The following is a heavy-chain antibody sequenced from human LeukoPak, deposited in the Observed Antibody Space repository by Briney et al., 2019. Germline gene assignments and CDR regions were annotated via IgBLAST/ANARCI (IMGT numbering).Heavy chain of an antibody. CDR1: GLSFSSYA. V-gene: IGHV3-23*01. CDR3: AKGSAVAGPGKYYFDY. J-gene: IGHJ4*02. Sequence: GGSLRLSCAASGLSFSSYAMSWVRQAPGKGLEWVSFISGSGGSTYHADSVKGRLTISRDNSKNTLYLQMNSLRADDTAVYYCAKGSAVAGPGKYYFDYWGQGTLVTVSS. D-gene: IGHD6-19*01. CDR2: ISGSGGST.